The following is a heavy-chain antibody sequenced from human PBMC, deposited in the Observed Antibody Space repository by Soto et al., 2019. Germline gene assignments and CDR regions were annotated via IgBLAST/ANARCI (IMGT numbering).Heavy chain of an antibody. J-gene: IGHJ6*03. CDR1: GYTFTSYD. CDR3: ARRNILGGGFGLYYYYYLDV. V-gene: IGHV1-8*01. Sequence: QVQLVQSGAEVRKPGASVKVSCKVSGYTFTSYDINWVRQATGQGLEWMGWMNSNSGNTGYAQKFQGRVTMTRNTSIRTAYMELSSLRSEDTAVYYCARRNILGGGFGLYYYYYLDVWGKGTTVTVSS. D-gene: IGHD1-26*01. CDR2: MNSNSGNT.